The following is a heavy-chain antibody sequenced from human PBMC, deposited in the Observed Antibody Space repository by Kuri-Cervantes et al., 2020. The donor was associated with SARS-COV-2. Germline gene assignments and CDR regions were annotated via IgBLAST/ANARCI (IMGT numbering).Heavy chain of an antibody. CDR2: ISYSGST. D-gene: IGHD3-3*01. CDR1: GGSISTYY. V-gene: IGHV4-59*08. CDR3: ARVGITIFGVGPPMGY. J-gene: IGHJ4*02. Sequence: SETLSLTCTVSGGSISTYYWSWFRQPPGKGLEWIGYISYSGSTNYNPSLKSRVTMSVDTSKTQFSLKLSSVTAADTAVYYCARVGITIFGVGPPMGYWGQGTLVTVSS.